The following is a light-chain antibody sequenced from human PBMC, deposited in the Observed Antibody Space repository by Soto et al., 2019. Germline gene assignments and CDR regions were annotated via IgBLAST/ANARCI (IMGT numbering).Light chain of an antibody. CDR2: EVD. J-gene: IGLJ3*02. CDR1: SRDIGTYNL. V-gene: IGLV2-23*02. Sequence: QSALTQPASVSGSPGQAITISCSGTSRDIGTYNLVSWYQQYPGKAPKLVIFEVDKRPSGVSNRFSGSKSGIMASLTISGLQAEDEAHYYCCSYAASSLLWLFGGGTQLTVL. CDR3: CSYAASSLLWL.